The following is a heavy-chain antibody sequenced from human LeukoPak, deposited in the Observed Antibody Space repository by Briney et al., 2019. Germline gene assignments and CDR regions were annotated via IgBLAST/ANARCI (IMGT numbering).Heavy chain of an antibody. CDR3: ARRIAVAGTMDWFDP. J-gene: IGHJ5*02. Sequence: SETLSLTCSVSGGSISSYYWSWIRQPLGKGLEWIGYIYYSGSTNYNPSLKSRVTISVDTSKNQFSLKLSSVTAADTAVYYCARRIAVAGTMDWFDPWGQGTLVTVSS. CDR2: IYYSGST. D-gene: IGHD6-19*01. CDR1: GGSISSYY. V-gene: IGHV4-59*08.